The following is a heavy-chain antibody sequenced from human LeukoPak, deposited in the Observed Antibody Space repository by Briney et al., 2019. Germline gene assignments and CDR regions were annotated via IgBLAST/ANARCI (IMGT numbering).Heavy chain of an antibody. V-gene: IGHV1-69*04. CDR1: GGTFSSYA. CDR3: ARDRVVLWFGELPD. Sequence: EASVKVSCKASGGTFSSYAISWVRQAPGQGLEWMGRIIPILGIANYAQKFQGRVTITADKSTSTAYMELSSLRSEDTAVYYCARDRVVLWFGELPDWGQGTLVTGSS. CDR2: IIPILGIA. D-gene: IGHD3-10*01. J-gene: IGHJ4*02.